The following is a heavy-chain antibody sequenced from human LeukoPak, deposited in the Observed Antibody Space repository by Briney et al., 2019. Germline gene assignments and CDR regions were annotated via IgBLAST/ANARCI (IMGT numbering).Heavy chain of an antibody. D-gene: IGHD3-22*01. V-gene: IGHV3-30*04. CDR3: AKRHSYDSSGPGNYFDC. CDR1: GFTFSNYA. Sequence: GGSLRLSCAASGFTFSNYAMHWVRQAPGKGLDWVAVVSFHGTDKFYADSVKGRFTISRDNAKNSLYLQMNGLRAEDTAVYYCAKRHSYDSSGPGNYFDCWGQGALVTVSS. J-gene: IGHJ4*02. CDR2: VSFHGTDK.